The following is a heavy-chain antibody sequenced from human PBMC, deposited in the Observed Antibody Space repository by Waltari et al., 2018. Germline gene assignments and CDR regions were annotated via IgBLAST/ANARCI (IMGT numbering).Heavy chain of an antibody. V-gene: IGHV4-61*09. CDR3: ARGTYMTDY. CDR1: GGSISSGSYY. CDR2: IYTSGST. D-gene: IGHD2-21*01. Sequence: QVQLQESGPGLVKPSQTLSLTCTVSGGSISSGSYYWSWIRQPAGKGLEWIGYIYTSGSTNYNPSLKSRVTISVDTSKNQFSLKLSSVTAADTAVYYCARGTYMTDYWGQGTLVIVSS. J-gene: IGHJ4*02.